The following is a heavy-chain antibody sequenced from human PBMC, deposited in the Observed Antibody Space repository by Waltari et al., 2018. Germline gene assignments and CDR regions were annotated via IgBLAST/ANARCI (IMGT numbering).Heavy chain of an antibody. J-gene: IGHJ6*03. Sequence: QVQLVQSGAEVKKPGSSVKVSCKASGGTFSSYAISWVRQAPGQGLEWMGGISTLVGTTTDAQKCKGRVTITADESTSTAYMELSSLRFEYTAVYYCAGGNFWSGYLDYYYYMDVWGKGTTVTISS. V-gene: IGHV1-69*12. CDR3: AGGNFWSGYLDYYYYMDV. CDR2: ISTLVGTT. CDR1: GGTFSSYA. D-gene: IGHD3-3*01.